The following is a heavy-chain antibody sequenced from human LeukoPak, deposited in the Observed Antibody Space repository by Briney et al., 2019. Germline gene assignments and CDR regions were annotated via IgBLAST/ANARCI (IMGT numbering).Heavy chain of an antibody. J-gene: IGHJ4*02. CDR3: ARTEYSSGWYHFDY. CDR1: GGSISSYY. CDR2: IYYSGST. V-gene: IGHV4-59*01. Sequence: PSETLSLTCTVSGGSISSYYWSWIRQPPGKGLEWIGYIYYSGSTNYNPSLKSRVTISVDTSKNQFSLKLSSVTAADTAVYYCARTEYSSGWYHFDYWGQGTLVTVSS. D-gene: IGHD6-19*01.